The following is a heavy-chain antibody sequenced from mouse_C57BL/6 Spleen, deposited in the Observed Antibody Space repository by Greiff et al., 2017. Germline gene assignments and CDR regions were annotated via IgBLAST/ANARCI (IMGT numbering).Heavy chain of an antibody. J-gene: IGHJ4*01. Sequence: DVQLQESGGGLVKPGGSLKLSCAASGFTFSSYAMSWVRQTPEKRLEWVATISDGGSYTYYPDNVKGRFTISRDNAKNNLYLQMSHLKSEDTAMYYCARAWDGYYVDYWGQGTSVTVSS. CDR3: ARAWDGYYVDY. D-gene: IGHD2-3*01. CDR1: GFTFSSYA. CDR2: ISDGGSYT. V-gene: IGHV5-4*01.